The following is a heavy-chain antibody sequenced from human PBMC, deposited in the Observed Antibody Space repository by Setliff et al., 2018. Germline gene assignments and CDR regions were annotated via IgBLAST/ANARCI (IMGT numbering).Heavy chain of an antibody. CDR2: ISGSSEFI. V-gene: IGHV3-21*01. D-gene: IGHD6-13*01. CDR1: GFTFSSYG. J-gene: IGHJ6*02. Sequence: GGSLRLSCAASGFTFSSYGMNWVRQAPGKGLEWVSSISGSSEFIYYADSVKGRFAVSRDNADNSLYLQMNSLRAEDTAVYYCARDQVYGSSWYYYYYGMDVWGQGTTVTVSS. CDR3: ARDQVYGSSWYYYYYGMDV.